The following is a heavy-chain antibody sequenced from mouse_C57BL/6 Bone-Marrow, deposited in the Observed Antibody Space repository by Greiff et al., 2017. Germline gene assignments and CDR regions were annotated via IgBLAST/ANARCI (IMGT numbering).Heavy chain of an antibody. V-gene: IGHV1-81*01. D-gene: IGHD2-5*01. Sequence: VQLQQSGAELARPGASVKLSCKASGYTFTSYGISWVKQRTGQGLEWIGAIYSRSGNTYYNEKFKGKATLTAYKSCSTAYMELRSLTSEDSAVYFCARRDYYSNSWFAYWGQGTLVTVSA. J-gene: IGHJ3*01. CDR1: GYTFTSYG. CDR3: ARRDYYSNSWFAY. CDR2: IYSRSGNT.